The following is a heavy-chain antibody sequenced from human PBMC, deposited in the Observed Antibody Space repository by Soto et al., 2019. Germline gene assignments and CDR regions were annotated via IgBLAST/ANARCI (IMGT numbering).Heavy chain of an antibody. CDR3: ARDIVVVPAAIGY. J-gene: IGHJ4*02. D-gene: IGHD2-2*01. Sequence: GSLRLSCSAAGSTFSSYWMHWVRQAPGKGLVWVSRINSDGSSTSYADSVKGRFTISRDNAKNTLYLQMNSLRAEDTAVYYCARDIVVVPAAIGYSGQGTLVTVSS. CDR2: INSDGSST. V-gene: IGHV3-74*01. CDR1: GSTFSSYW.